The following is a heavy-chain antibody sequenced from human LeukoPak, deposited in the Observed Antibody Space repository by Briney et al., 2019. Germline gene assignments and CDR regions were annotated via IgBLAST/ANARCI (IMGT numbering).Heavy chain of an antibody. Sequence: PGGSLRLSCAASGFTFSSYAMSWVRQAPGKGLEWVSAISGSGGSTYYADSVKGRFTISRDNSKNTLYLQMNSLRAKDTAVYYCAKDHNMDTAMGLFDYWGQGTLVTVSS. CDR1: GFTFSSYA. V-gene: IGHV3-23*01. D-gene: IGHD5-18*01. CDR3: AKDHNMDTAMGLFDY. CDR2: ISGSGGST. J-gene: IGHJ4*02.